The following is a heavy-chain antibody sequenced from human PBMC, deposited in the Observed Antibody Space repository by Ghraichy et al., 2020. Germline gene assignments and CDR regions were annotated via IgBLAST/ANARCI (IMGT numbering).Heavy chain of an antibody. CDR3: ARGRDSSSPDFDP. CDR1: GGSISSYY. V-gene: IGHV4-59*01. Sequence: SETLSLTCTVSGGSISSYYWSWIRQPPGKGLEWIGYIYYSGSTNYNPSLKSRVTISVDTSKNQFSLKLSSVTAADTAVYYCARGRDSSSPDFDPWGQGTLVTVSS. J-gene: IGHJ5*02. CDR2: IYYSGST. D-gene: IGHD6-6*01.